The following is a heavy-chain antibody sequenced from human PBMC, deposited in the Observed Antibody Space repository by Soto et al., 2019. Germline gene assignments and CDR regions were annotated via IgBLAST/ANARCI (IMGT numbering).Heavy chain of an antibody. CDR1: GGSISSYY. Sequence: SETLSLTCTVSGGSISSYYWSWIRQPPWKGLEWIGYIYYSGSTNYNPSLKSRVTISVDTSKNQFSLKLSSVTAADTAVYYCARSLGGHYYYYYMDVWGKGTTVTVSS. CDR3: ARSLGGHYYYYYMDV. CDR2: IYYSGST. V-gene: IGHV4-59*01. J-gene: IGHJ6*03.